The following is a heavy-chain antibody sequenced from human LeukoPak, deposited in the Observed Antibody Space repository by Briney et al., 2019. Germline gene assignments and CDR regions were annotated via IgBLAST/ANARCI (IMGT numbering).Heavy chain of an antibody. CDR2: IHNSGST. CDR3: ARLWSTYCSGGSCPHQPNY. D-gene: IGHD2-15*01. J-gene: IGHJ4*02. Sequence: PSEPLSLTCTVSGVAISSSVYHWGWIRQPPYKRLECLGRIHNSGSTYYNPSLKSRVSISVRTSKYQFPLKLSSVTAADTALYYCARLWSTYCSGGSCPHQPNYWGQGTLVTVSS. V-gene: IGHV4-39*01. CDR1: GVAISSSVYH.